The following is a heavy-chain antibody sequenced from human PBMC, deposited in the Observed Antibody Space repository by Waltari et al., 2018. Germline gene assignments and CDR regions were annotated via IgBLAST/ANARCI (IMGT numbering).Heavy chain of an antibody. CDR2: ISSRTISI. Sequence: EVQLVESGGGLVQPGGSLRLSCAASGFTFSHYSMNWVRQAPGKVLEWVSYISSRTISIYYADAVKGRFTISRDNAKNSLYLQMNSLRADDTAVYYCAREYYFASGTYYHDYWGQGTLVTVSS. CDR1: GFTFSHYS. V-gene: IGHV3-48*01. D-gene: IGHD3-10*01. J-gene: IGHJ4*02. CDR3: AREYYFASGTYYHDY.